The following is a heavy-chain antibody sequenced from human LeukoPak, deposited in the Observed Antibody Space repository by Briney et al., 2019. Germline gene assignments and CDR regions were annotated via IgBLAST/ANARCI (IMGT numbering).Heavy chain of an antibody. CDR1: GFTFSSYS. CDR2: ISDSGGST. J-gene: IGHJ6*02. D-gene: IGHD3-10*01. V-gene: IGHV3-23*01. CDR3: AKRSRRLTVVRGVPREDV. Sequence: GGSLRLSCAASGFTFSSYSMSWVRQAPGKGLEWVSIISDSGGSTYYADSVKGRFTISRSDSKNTLYLQMNSLRAEDTAVYYCAKRSRRLTVVRGVPREDVWGQGTSVTVSS.